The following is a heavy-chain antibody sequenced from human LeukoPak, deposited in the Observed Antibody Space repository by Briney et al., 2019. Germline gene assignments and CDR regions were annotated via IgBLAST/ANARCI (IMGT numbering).Heavy chain of an antibody. J-gene: IGHJ6*03. Sequence: GGSLRLSCVASGFSFSSYSMNWVRQAPGKGLEWVSYISSGSNTIDYADSVKGRFTISRDNAKSSLYPQMNSLRAEDTAVYYCARDLSAPPHLVTYYYYMDVWGKGATVTVSS. CDR1: GFSFSSYS. CDR2: ISSGSNTI. V-gene: IGHV3-48*01. CDR3: ARDLSAPPHLVTYYYYMDV. D-gene: IGHD6-13*01.